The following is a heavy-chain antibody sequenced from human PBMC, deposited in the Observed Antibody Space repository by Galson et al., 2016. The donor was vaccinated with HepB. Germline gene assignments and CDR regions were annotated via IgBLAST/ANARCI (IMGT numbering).Heavy chain of an antibody. D-gene: IGHD4-11*01. CDR1: GYSFTSYW. J-gene: IGHJ4*02. V-gene: IGHV5-51*01. CDR2: IYPGDSDT. Sequence: QSGAEVKKPGESLKIWCKGSGYSFTSYWIGWVRQMPGKGLEWMGIIYPGDSDTRYSPSFQGQVTISVDKAINTAYMQWSSLKASDSGIYYCARRPPVTGRSGHYFDSWGQGTLVTVAS. CDR3: ARRPPVTGRSGHYFDS.